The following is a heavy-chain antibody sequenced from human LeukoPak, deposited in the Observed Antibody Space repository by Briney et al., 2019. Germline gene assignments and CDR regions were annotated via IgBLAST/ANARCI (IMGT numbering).Heavy chain of an antibody. CDR1: GGSISSSSYY. CDR3: ARDRELLWFGELSNGPFDP. Sequence: SETLSLTCTVSGGSISSSSYYWGWIRQPPGKGLEWIGSIYYSGSTYYNPSLKSRVTISVGTSKNQFSLKLSSVTAADTAVYYCARDRELLWFGELSNGPFDPWGQGTLVTVSS. D-gene: IGHD3-10*01. CDR2: IYYSGST. V-gene: IGHV4-39*07. J-gene: IGHJ5*02.